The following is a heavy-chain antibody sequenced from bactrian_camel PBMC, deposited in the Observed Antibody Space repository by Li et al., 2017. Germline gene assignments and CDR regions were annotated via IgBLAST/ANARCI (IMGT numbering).Heavy chain of an antibody. Sequence: HVQLVESGGGLVQPGESLRLSCEASGFTFDTFDDYAMSWIRQAPGTEREGVAGIYSGGEPTYYAESVKGRFNISRDNAKNTLYLQMNSLKPEDTAMYYCALRWGSGCTILESHYNYWGQGTQVTVS. D-gene: IGHD2*01. CDR2: IYSGGEPT. CDR1: GFTFDTFDDYA. V-gene: IGHV3S63*01. CDR3: ALRWGSGCTILESHYNY. J-gene: IGHJ4*01.